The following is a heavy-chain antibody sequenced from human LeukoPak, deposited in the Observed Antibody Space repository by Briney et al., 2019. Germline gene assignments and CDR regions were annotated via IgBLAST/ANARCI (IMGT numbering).Heavy chain of an antibody. D-gene: IGHD2-2*01. CDR2: IYYSGST. CDR1: GGPISSYY. V-gene: IGHV4-59*01. CDR3: ARVKGAVVVPAAIYYYYGMDV. Sequence: SETLSLTCTVSGGPISSYYWSWIRQPPGKGLEWIGYIYYSGSTNYNPSLKSRVTISVDTSKNQFSLKLSSVTAADTAVYYCARVKGAVVVPAAIYYYYGMDVWGQGTTVTVSS. J-gene: IGHJ6*02.